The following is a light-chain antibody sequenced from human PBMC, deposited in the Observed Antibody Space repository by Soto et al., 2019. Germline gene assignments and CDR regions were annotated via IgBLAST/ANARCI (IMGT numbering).Light chain of an antibody. J-gene: IGLJ1*01. V-gene: IGLV2-8*01. Sequence: QSALTQPHSASGSPGQSVTISCTGTSSDVGGYNSVSWYQQHPGKAPKLIIYAVSERPSGVPDRFSGSKSGNTASLTVSGLQAEDEADYYCNSFAGSNNLSVFGTGTKVTVL. CDR2: AVS. CDR1: SSDVGGYNS. CDR3: NSFAGSNNLSV.